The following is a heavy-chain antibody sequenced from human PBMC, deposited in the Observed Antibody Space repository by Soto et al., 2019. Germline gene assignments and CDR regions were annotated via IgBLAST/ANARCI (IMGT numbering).Heavy chain of an antibody. CDR2: ISYDGSNK. Sequence: GASLRLSCAAPRFTFSSYAMHWARQAPGKGLEWVAVISYDGSNKYYADSVKGRFTISRDNSKNTLYLQMNSLRAEDTAVYYCARGGYYDILTGYAFDYWGQGTLVNVSS. CDR1: RFTFSSYA. D-gene: IGHD3-9*01. V-gene: IGHV3-30-3*01. J-gene: IGHJ4*02. CDR3: ARGGYYDILTGYAFDY.